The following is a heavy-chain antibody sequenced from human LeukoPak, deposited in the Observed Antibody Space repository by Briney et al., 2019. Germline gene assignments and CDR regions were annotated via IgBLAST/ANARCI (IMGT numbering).Heavy chain of an antibody. J-gene: IGHJ4*02. D-gene: IGHD3-10*01. CDR2: IRPNSDDT. V-gene: IGHV1-2*02. Sequence: ASVKVSCKASGYTFAAYYMYWVRHAPGQGLEWMGWIRPNSDDTNYAEKFQGRVTMTRDTSISTVYMELTRLRSDDTAMYYCVRIYRGPDYWGQGTLVTVSS. CDR3: VRIYRGPDY. CDR1: GYTFAAYY.